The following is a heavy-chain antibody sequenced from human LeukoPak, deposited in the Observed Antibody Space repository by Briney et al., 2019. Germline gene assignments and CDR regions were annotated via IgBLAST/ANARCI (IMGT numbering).Heavy chain of an antibody. CDR1: GGSFSGYY. Sequence: SETLSLTCAVYGGSFSGYYWSWISQPPGKGLEWIGEINHSGSTNYNPSLKSRVTISVGTSKNQFSLKLSSVTAADTAVYYCARLPLKVIVVVPGRNAFDIWGQGTMVTVSS. J-gene: IGHJ3*02. D-gene: IGHD2-2*01. V-gene: IGHV4-34*01. CDR2: INHSGST. CDR3: ARLPLKVIVVVPGRNAFDI.